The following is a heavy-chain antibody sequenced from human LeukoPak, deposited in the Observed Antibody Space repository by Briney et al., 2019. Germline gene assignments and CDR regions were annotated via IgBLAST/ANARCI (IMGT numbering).Heavy chain of an antibody. Sequence: SGRSLRLSCAASGFTFSSYSMNWVRQAPGKGLVWVLRINGDGSNTGYADSVKGRFTISRDNAKNTLYLQMNSLRAEDTAVYYCARDFSSSRVYWGQGTLVTVSS. D-gene: IGHD6-6*01. J-gene: IGHJ4*02. CDR1: GFTFSSYS. CDR2: INGDGSNT. V-gene: IGHV3-74*01. CDR3: ARDFSSSRVY.